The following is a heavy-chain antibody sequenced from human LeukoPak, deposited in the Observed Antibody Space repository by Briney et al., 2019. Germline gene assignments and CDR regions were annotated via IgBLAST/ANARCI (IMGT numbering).Heavy chain of an antibody. CDR3: ARSQYYYDSRGYYYFDY. CDR1: GGTFSSYA. Sequence: GSSVKVSCKASGGTFSSYAISWVRQAPGQGLEWMGGIIPIFGTANYAQKFQGRVTITADESTSTAYMELSSLRSEDTAVYYCARSQYYYDSRGYYYFDYWGQGTLVTVSS. J-gene: IGHJ4*02. CDR2: IIPIFGTA. D-gene: IGHD3-22*01. V-gene: IGHV1-69*01.